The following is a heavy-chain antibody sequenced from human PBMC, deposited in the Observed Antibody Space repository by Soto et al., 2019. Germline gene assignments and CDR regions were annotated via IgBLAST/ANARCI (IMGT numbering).Heavy chain of an antibody. CDR2: ISGSGGST. V-gene: IGHV3-23*01. CDR1: GFTFSSYA. D-gene: IGHD4-17*01. CDR3: AKDLDDYGDYQAFDP. Sequence: EVQLLESGGGLVQPGGSLRLSCAASGFTFSSYAMSWVRQAPGKGLEWVSAISGSGGSTYYADSVKGRFTISRNNSKNTLYLQMNSLRAEDTAVYYCAKDLDDYGDYQAFDPWGQGTLVTVSS. J-gene: IGHJ5*02.